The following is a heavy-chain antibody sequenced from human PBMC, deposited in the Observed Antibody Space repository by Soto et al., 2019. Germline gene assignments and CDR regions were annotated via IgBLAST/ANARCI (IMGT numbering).Heavy chain of an antibody. CDR2: LSVGNGDT. V-gene: IGHV1-3*01. J-gene: IGHJ6*02. Sequence: EASVKVSCKASGYTRTDFSMHWVRQAPGQRPEWMGWLSVGNGDTKYSQKFQGRVTITRDTSARTAYMELSNLRSEDTAVYYCATSEGDCGGGSCYNYFYYYGMEVWGQGTTVTVSS. D-gene: IGHD2-15*01. CDR3: ATSEGDCGGGSCYNYFYYYGMEV. CDR1: GYTRTDFS.